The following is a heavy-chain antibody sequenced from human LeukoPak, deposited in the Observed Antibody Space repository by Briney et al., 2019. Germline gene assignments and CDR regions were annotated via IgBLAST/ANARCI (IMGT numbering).Heavy chain of an antibody. D-gene: IGHD2-2*02. CDR1: GGSISYYY. V-gene: IGHV4-59*01. J-gene: IGHJ5*02. CDR3: ASDARDHCSSTSCYRSVSWFDP. CDR2: IYYSGTT. Sequence: SETLFLTCTVSGGSISYYYWSWIRQPPGKGLEWIGYIYYSGTTNYNPSLKSRVTISVDTSKNQFSLQLRSVTAADTAVYYCASDARDHCSSTSCYRSVSWFDPWGQGTLVTVSS.